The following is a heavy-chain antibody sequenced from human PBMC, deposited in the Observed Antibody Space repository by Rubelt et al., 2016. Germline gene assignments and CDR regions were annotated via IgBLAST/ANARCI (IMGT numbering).Heavy chain of an antibody. J-gene: IGHJ6*02. CDR1: GGSISSGNYY. CDR2: IYYSGST. CDR3: ARQEIQLFGADGMDV. V-gene: IGHV4-39*07. Sequence: QLQLQESGPGLVKPSETLSLTCSVSGGSISSGNYYWGWIRQPPGKGLEWIGSIYYSGSTYYNPSLKSRVAISVDTSKNQFSLKLSSVTAADTAVYYCARQEIQLFGADGMDVWGQGTTVTVSS. D-gene: IGHD1-1*01.